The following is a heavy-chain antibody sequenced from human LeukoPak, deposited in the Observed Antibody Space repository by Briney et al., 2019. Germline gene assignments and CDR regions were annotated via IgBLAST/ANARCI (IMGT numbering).Heavy chain of an antibody. V-gene: IGHV3-21*01. CDR3: ARDRVCCSGSIDY. CDR1: GFTFSIYS. CDR2: ITGNSNYI. Sequence: AGGSLRLSSAASGFTFSIYSINWVRQAPGKGLEWVSFITGNSNYIYYADSVKGRFTISRDKAKNSLYLQMNSLRVEDTAVYYCARDRVCCSGSIDYWGQGTLVTVSS. D-gene: IGHD3-10*02. J-gene: IGHJ4*02.